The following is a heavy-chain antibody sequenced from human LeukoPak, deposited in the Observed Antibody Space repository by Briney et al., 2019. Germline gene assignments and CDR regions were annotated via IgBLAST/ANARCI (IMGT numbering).Heavy chain of an antibody. J-gene: IGHJ4*02. CDR2: INHSGGT. V-gene: IGHV4-34*01. CDR3: ARGQLRLSN. CDR1: GGSFNGYY. Sequence: SETLSLTCAVYGGSFNGYYWTWIRQPPGKGLEWFGEINHSGGTDYNPSLKSRVTISVDTSKNQFSLKLNSVTAADTAVYYCARGQLRLSNWGQGSLVIVSS. D-gene: IGHD2-2*01.